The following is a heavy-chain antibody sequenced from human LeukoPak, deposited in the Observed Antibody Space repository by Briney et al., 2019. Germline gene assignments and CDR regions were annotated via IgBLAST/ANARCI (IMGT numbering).Heavy chain of an antibody. CDR1: GGSISSDGYF. D-gene: IGHD2-2*01. CDR2: IYYSGST. Sequence: SETLSLTCTVSGGSISSDGYFWSWIRQHPGKGLEWIGYIYYSGSTYYNPSLKSRVTISVDTSKNQFSLKLSSVTAADTAVYYCARAPRRGYCSTTGCYYYHYMDVWGKGTTVTVSS. CDR3: ARAPRRGYCSTTGCYYYHYMDV. V-gene: IGHV4-31*03. J-gene: IGHJ6*03.